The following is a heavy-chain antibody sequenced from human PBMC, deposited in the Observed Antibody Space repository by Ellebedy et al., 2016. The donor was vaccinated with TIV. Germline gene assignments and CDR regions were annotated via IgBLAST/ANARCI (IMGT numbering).Heavy chain of an antibody. V-gene: IGHV3-21*01. J-gene: IGHJ4*02. CDR1: GFTFSSYA. CDR2: ISSSSNYI. CDR3: ARDYYDTSGCDY. D-gene: IGHD3-22*01. Sequence: PGGSLRLSCAASGFTFSSYAMNWVRQAPGKGLEWVSSISSSSNYIYYADSMKGRFTISRDNAKNSLYLQMNSLRAEDTAVYYCARDYYDTSGCDYWGQGTLVTVSS.